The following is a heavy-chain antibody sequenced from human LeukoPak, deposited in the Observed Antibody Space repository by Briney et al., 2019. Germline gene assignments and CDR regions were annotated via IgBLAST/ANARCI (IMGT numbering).Heavy chain of an antibody. CDR1: GFTFSSYG. Sequence: GGSLRLSCAASGFTFSSYGMHWVRQAPGKGLEWVAFIRYDGNIKYFADSVKGRFTISRDNSKNTLYLQMNSLRAEDTAVYYCAKGRYHDSSGYPIDYWGQGTLVTVSS. V-gene: IGHV3-30*02. J-gene: IGHJ4*02. CDR3: AKGRYHDSSGYPIDY. D-gene: IGHD3-22*01. CDR2: IRYDGNIK.